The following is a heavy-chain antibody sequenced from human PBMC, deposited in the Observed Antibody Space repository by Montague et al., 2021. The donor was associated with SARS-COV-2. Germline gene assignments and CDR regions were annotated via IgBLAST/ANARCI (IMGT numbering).Heavy chain of an antibody. Sequence: SETLSLTCAVSGGSFSRYYWSWIRQPPGKGLEWVGYIYYSGSTYYNPSLKSRVTISVDTSKNQFSLKLSSVTAADTAVYYCARVQRITIFGVVTYFDYWGQGTLVTVSS. V-gene: IGHV4-59*12. CDR3: ARVQRITIFGVVTYFDY. CDR2: IYYSGST. D-gene: IGHD3-3*01. CDR1: GGSFSRYY. J-gene: IGHJ4*02.